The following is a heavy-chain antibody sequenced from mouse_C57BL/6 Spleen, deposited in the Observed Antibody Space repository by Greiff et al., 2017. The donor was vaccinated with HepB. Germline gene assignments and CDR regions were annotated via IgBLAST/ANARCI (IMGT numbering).Heavy chain of an antibody. CDR3: TTVTTVEATGGMDY. Sequence: VQLQQSGAELVRPGASVKLSCTASGFHIKDDYMHWVKQRPEQGLEWIGWIDPENGDTEYASKFQGKATITADTSSNTAYLQLSSLTSEDTAVYYCTTVTTVEATGGMDYWGQGTSVTVSS. D-gene: IGHD1-1*01. V-gene: IGHV14-4*01. CDR2: IDPENGDT. CDR1: GFHIKDDY. J-gene: IGHJ4*01.